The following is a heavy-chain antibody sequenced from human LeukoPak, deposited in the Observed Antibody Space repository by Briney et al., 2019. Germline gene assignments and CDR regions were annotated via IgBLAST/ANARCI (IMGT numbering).Heavy chain of an antibody. CDR2: IYYSGST. J-gene: IGHJ4*02. CDR3: ARRSGVLDSRDSRYYFDH. D-gene: IGHD3-22*01. V-gene: IGHV4-59*11. CDR1: GGSISSHY. Sequence: SETLSLTCIVSGGSISSHYWSWVRQTPGKGLEYIGYIYYSGSTDYNPSLKSRVTISLDTSKNQFSLHLSSVTAADTAVYYCARRSGVLDSRDSRYYFDHWGQGTLVTVSS.